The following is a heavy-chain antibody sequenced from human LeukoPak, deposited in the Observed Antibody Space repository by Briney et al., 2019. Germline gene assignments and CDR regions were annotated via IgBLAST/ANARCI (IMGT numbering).Heavy chain of an antibody. Sequence: GGSLRLSCAGSGLTFSSYSMNWVRQAPGKGLEWVSYISSSSSTIYYADSVKGRFTISRDNAKNSLYLQMNSLRAEDTAVYYCANAVVGYSYGPGFDYWGQGTLVTVSS. J-gene: IGHJ4*02. CDR3: ANAVVGYSYGPGFDY. CDR1: GLTFSSYS. CDR2: ISSSSSTI. V-gene: IGHV3-48*01. D-gene: IGHD5-18*01.